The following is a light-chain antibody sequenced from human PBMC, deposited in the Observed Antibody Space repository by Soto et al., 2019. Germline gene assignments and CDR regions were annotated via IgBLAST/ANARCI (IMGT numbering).Light chain of an antibody. CDR2: DVS. J-gene: IGLJ1*01. Sequence: QSVLTQPASLSGSPGQSITISCTGSSSDVGAYNYVSWYQQHPDKAPKLMIFDVSDRPSGVSSRFSASKSGDTASLTISGLQAEDEAEYYCGSFTTSSTVVFGTGTKVTVL. CDR3: GSFTTSSTVV. CDR1: SSDVGAYNY. V-gene: IGLV2-14*03.